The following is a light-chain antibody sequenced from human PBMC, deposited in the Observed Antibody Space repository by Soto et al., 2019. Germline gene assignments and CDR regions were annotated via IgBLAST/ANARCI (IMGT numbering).Light chain of an antibody. CDR1: QSISSY. V-gene: IGKV1-39*01. J-gene: IGKJ4*01. CDR2: GAS. Sequence: DIQMTQSPSSLSASVGDRVTITCRASQSISSYLNWYQQRPGKAPKVLIYGASTLQSGVPSRFSGSGSGTDFTLTISSLRPEDFATYYCQQAYSFPLTFGGGTKVDIK. CDR3: QQAYSFPLT.